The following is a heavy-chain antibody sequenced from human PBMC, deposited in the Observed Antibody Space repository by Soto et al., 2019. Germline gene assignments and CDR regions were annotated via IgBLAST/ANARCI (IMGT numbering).Heavy chain of an antibody. D-gene: IGHD1-26*01. CDR1: GGSFSSYA. J-gene: IGHJ5*02. CDR3: ARGSSSTVGPTGWFAP. V-gene: IGHV1-69*01. Sequence: QVQLVQAGDEVKKPGSSVKVSCKASGGSFSSYAFSWVRQAPGQGLEWMGGIIPSFGTPNYAQRFQGRVTISADESTTTVYMDWRRLRSEDTAVYYCARGSSSTVGPTGWFAPWGQGTLVTVSS. CDR2: IIPSFGTP.